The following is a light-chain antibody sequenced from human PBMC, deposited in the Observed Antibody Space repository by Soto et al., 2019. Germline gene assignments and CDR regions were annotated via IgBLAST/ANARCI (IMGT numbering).Light chain of an antibody. Sequence: DIEMTQSPSTLSGSVGDRVTITCRASQTISSWLAWYQKKKGKAPKLLIYKASTLKSGVPSRLRGSGSGTELTLTISSMQNDDFETYYCQHYNSSPEAFGQGTQVDIK. CDR2: KAS. CDR3: QHYNSSPEA. V-gene: IGKV1-5*03. CDR1: QTISSW. J-gene: IGKJ1*01.